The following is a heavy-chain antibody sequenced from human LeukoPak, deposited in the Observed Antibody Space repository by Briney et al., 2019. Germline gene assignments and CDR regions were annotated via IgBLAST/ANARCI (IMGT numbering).Heavy chain of an antibody. Sequence: SETLSLTCTVSGYSISSYYWSWIRQPPGKGLEWIGYIYYSGSTNYNPSLKSRVTISVDTSKNHFSLRLSSVTAADTAVYYCAGKTHWYFALWGRGTLVTVSS. CDR1: GYSISSYY. V-gene: IGHV4-59*08. J-gene: IGHJ2*01. CDR3: AGKTHWYFAL. CDR2: IYYSGST.